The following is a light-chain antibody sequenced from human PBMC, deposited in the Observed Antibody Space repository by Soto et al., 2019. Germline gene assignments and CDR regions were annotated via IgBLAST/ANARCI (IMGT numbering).Light chain of an antibody. CDR2: DAS. Sequence: AIQLTQSPSSLSASVGDRVTITCRASQGISSALAWYQQKPGKAPKLLIYDASSLESGVPSRFSGSGSGTDFPLTISRLQPEDFATHSGQQFNSYPITVREGTRLEIK. CDR3: QQFNSYPIT. CDR1: QGISSA. J-gene: IGKJ5*01. V-gene: IGKV1-13*02.